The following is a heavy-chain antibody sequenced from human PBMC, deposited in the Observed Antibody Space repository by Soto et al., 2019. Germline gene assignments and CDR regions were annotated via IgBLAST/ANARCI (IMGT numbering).Heavy chain of an antibody. J-gene: IGHJ5*02. D-gene: IGHD2-8*01. V-gene: IGHV4-30-2*06. Sequence: QLQLQESGSGLVPASQTLSLTCAVSGGSISSSGYSWTWIWQSPGKGLEWIGYIFHTGITSYNPSLTSRVTMSVDTSQNQFSMKVNSVTAADTAVYYCARGGDCAHGVCYGNRFDPWGQGPLVTVPS. CDR3: ARGGDCAHGVCYGNRFDP. CDR1: GGSISSSGYS. CDR2: IFHTGIT.